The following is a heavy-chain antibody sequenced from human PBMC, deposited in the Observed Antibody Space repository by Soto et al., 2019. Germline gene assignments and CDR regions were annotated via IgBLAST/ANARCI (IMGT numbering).Heavy chain of an antibody. CDR3: ARIGASGGSYFDY. V-gene: IGHV4-4*02. D-gene: IGHD1-26*01. CDR1: GGSISGSNW. Sequence: SETLSRTWAVSGGSISGSNWWSFVRQPPGKGREWIGEIYHSGSTNYNPSLKSRVTISLDKSKNQFSLKLNSVTAADTAVYYCARIGASGGSYFDYWGQGTLVTVSS. CDR2: IYHSGST. J-gene: IGHJ4*02.